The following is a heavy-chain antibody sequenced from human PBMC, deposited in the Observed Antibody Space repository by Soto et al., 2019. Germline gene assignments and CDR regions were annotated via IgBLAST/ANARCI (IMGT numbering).Heavy chain of an antibody. CDR3: DRYSSSSGALDH. J-gene: IGHJ5*02. V-gene: IGHV1-69*06. D-gene: IGHD6-6*01. CDR2: IIPIFGTA. Sequence: ASVKLSCEASVGTLSSDAISWVRHAPGQGLEWMGGIIPIFGTANYAQKFQGRVTITADKSTSTAYMELRSLRSEDTPAYYCDRYSSSSGALDHWGQGTLVTVSS. CDR1: VGTLSSDA.